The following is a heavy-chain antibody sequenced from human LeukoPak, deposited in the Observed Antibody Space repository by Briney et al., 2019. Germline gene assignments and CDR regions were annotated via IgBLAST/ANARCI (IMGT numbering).Heavy chain of an antibody. Sequence: PGGSLRLSCAASGFTFSSYSMNWVRQAPGKGLEWVSYISSSSSMIYYADSVKGRFTISRDNSKNTLYLQLNSLRADDTAVYYCAKDGPPYYYDSSGYYYYFDYWGQGTLVTVSS. V-gene: IGHV3-48*01. CDR1: GFTFSSYS. CDR3: AKDGPPYYYDSSGYYYYFDY. J-gene: IGHJ4*02. D-gene: IGHD3-22*01. CDR2: ISSSSSMI.